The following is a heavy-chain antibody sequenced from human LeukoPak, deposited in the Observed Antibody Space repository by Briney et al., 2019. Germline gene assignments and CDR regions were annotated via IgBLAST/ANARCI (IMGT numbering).Heavy chain of an antibody. D-gene: IGHD1-26*01. CDR2: IYYSGST. V-gene: IGHV4-39*07. Sequence: SETLSLTCTVSGGSISSSSYYWGWIRQPPGKGLEWIGSIYYSGSTYYNPSLKSRVTISVDTSKNQFSLKLSSVTAADTAVYYCARGPGIVGATYFDYWGQGTLVTVSS. CDR3: ARGPGIVGATYFDY. CDR1: GGSISSSSYY. J-gene: IGHJ4*02.